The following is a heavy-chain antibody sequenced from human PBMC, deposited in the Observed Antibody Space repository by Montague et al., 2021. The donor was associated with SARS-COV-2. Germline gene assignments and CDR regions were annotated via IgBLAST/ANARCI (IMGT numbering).Heavy chain of an antibody. D-gene: IGHD3-16*01. J-gene: IGHJ6*02. CDR1: GFTFGDYA. CDR2: ISWNSGMI. Sequence: SLRLSFAASGFTFGDYAMYWVRQAPGKGLEWVSGISWNSGMIGYVDSVKGRFTISRDNTKNSLYLQMNSLRPEDTAVYYCAKELGSATEYDDYGMDVWGQGTTVTVSS. CDR3: AKELGSATEYDDYGMDV. V-gene: IGHV3-9*01.